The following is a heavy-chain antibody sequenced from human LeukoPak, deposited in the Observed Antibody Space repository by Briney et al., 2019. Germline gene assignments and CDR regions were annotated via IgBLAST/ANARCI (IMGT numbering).Heavy chain of an antibody. Sequence: GASVKVSCKASGYTFSDYYIPWVRQAPGQGLEWMGWFLPDSDGTKYLQKFHGRVTMTRDTSISTAYMDLTRLRSDDTAVYYGASTSHRDGNNEPYYFDYWGQGTLVTVSS. CDR2: FLPDSDGT. CDR3: ASTSHRDGNNEPYYFDY. CDR1: GYTFSDYY. V-gene: IGHV1-2*02. J-gene: IGHJ4*02. D-gene: IGHD5-24*01.